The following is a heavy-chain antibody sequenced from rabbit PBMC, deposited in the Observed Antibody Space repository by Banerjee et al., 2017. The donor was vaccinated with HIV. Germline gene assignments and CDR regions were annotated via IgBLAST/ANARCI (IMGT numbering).Heavy chain of an antibody. CDR2: IYPDYGST. CDR1: GFSLSNNYV. V-gene: IGHV1S40*01. J-gene: IGHJ4*01. CDR3: AKSIADTSDDRYLSL. Sequence: QSLQESGGGLFQPGGSLALTCKASGFSLSNNYVMCWVRQAPGKGLEWIACIYPDYGSTDYASWVNGRFTISLDNAQNTVFLQMTSLTAADTATYFCAKSIADTSDDRYLSLWGPGTLVT. D-gene: IGHD8-1*01.